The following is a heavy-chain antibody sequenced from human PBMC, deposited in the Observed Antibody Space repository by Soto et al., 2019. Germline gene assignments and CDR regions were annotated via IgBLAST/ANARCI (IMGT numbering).Heavy chain of an antibody. Sequence: QVQLQQWGAGLLKPSETLSLTCAVYGGSFSGYYWSWIRQPPGKGLEWIGEINHSGSTNYNPSLKSRVPISVDTSKNQFSLKLSSVTAADTAVYYCARGNGYGGSYFDYWGQGTLVTVSS. V-gene: IGHV4-34*01. CDR2: INHSGST. CDR1: GGSFSGYY. D-gene: IGHD2-15*01. J-gene: IGHJ4*02. CDR3: ARGNGYGGSYFDY.